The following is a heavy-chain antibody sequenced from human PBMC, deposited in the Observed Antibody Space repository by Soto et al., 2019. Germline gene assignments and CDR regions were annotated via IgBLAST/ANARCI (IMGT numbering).Heavy chain of an antibody. D-gene: IGHD6-6*01. V-gene: IGHV1-69*06. CDR1: GGTFSSYA. CDR3: ARAPRKYISSSFPYGMDV. J-gene: IGHJ6*02. Sequence: QVQLVQSGAEVKKPGSSVKVSCKASGGTFSSYAISWVRQTPGQGLDWMGGIIPISGTVNYAQKFQGRVTSAAEKSTSTAYMELSSLSSEDPAVYYWARAPRKYISSSFPYGMDVWGQGTTVTVSS. CDR2: IIPISGTV.